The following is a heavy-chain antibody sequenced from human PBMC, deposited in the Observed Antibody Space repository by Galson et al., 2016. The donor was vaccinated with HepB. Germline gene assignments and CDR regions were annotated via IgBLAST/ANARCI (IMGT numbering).Heavy chain of an antibody. Sequence: SETLSLTCTVSGGSISGYYWSWIRQPPGKGLEWIGYIYDTGSTKYNPSLKSRLTISIDTSKDQFSLKLSSVTAADTAVYYCARLHRLWDGNFDYWGQGILVTVSS. V-gene: IGHV4-59*08. J-gene: IGHJ4*02. CDR3: ARLHRLWDGNFDY. CDR2: IYDTGST. CDR1: GGSISGYY. D-gene: IGHD5-18*01.